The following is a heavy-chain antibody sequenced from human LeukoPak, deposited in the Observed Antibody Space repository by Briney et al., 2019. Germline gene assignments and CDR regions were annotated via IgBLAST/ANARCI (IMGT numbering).Heavy chain of an antibody. CDR3: ASLGPAVINVY. D-gene: IGHD2-2*01. CDR2: IYTSGST. J-gene: IGHJ4*02. Sequence: PSETLSLTCTVSGGSISTYYWSWIRQPAGKGLEWIGRIYTSGSTNSNPSLKSRVTMSVDTSKNQFSLKLSSVTAADTAVYYCASLGPAVINVYWGQGTLVTVSS. CDR1: GGSISTYY. V-gene: IGHV4-4*07.